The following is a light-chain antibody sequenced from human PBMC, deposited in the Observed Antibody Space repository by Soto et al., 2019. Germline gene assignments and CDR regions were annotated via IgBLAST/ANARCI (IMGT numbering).Light chain of an antibody. CDR1: QSVSSN. CDR2: GAA. CDR3: KQYNNWLIT. Sequence: EIVMTQSPATLSVSPWERATLSCRASQSVSSNLACYQQKPGQAPRLLIYGAATRATGIPARFSGSGSGTEFTLTLSSLQSEDFAVYYCKQYNNWLITFGQGTRLEIK. V-gene: IGKV3-15*01. J-gene: IGKJ5*01.